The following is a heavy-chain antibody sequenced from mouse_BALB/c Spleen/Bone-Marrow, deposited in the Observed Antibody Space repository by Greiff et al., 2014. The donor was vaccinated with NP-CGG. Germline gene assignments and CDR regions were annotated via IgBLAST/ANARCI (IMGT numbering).Heavy chain of an antibody. D-gene: IGHD1-1*01. CDR3: ARGTVVAYYYAMDY. CDR2: INPSTGYT. CDR1: GYTFTSYW. Sequence: QVQLQQSGAELAKPGASVKMSCKASGYTFTSYWMHWVKQRPGQGLEWIGYINPSTGYTEYNQKFKDKATLTADKSSSTAYMQLSSLTSEDSAVYYCARGTVVAYYYAMDYWVKEPQSPSPQ. J-gene: IGHJ4*01. V-gene: IGHV1-7*01.